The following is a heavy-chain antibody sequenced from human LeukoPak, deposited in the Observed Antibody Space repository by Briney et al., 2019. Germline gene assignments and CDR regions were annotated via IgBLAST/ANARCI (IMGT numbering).Heavy chain of an antibody. V-gene: IGHV4-39*01. CDR2: IYYSGST. J-gene: IGHJ4*02. CDR3: ARLVEFTDY. Sequence: SETPSLTCTVSGGSTSSSSYYCGWIRQPPGKGLEWIGSIYYSGSTYYNPSLKSRVTISVDTSKNQFSLKLSSVTAADTAVYYCARLVEFTDYWGQGTLVTVSS. D-gene: IGHD3-10*01. CDR1: GGSTSSSSYY.